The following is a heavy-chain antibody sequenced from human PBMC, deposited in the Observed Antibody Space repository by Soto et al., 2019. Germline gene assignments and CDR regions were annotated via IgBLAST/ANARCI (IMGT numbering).Heavy chain of an antibody. CDR2: INHSGST. D-gene: IGHD1-7*01. CDR3: ARGRTGTTSFDY. CDR1: GGSFSGYY. Sequence: SETLSLTCAVYGGSFSGYYWSWIRQPPGKGLEWIGEINHSGSTNYNPSLKSRVTISVDTSKNQFSLKLSSVTAADTAVYYCARGRTGTTSFDYWGQGTLVTVYS. V-gene: IGHV4-34*01. J-gene: IGHJ4*02.